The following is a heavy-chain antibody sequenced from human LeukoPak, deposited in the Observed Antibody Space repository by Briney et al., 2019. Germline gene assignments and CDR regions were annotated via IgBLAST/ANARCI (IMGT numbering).Heavy chain of an antibody. V-gene: IGHV3-11*01. J-gene: IGHJ4*02. CDR3: AQVREVF. Sequence: GGSLRLSCAASRFTFSDYQMSWIRQAPGEGLEWLSYVSSSGSSIFYADSVRGRFTISRDNTKNLVYLQMNSLRAEDTAVYYCAQVREVFWGQGTLVIVSS. CDR2: VSSSGSSI. CDR1: RFTFSDYQ. D-gene: IGHD2-2*01.